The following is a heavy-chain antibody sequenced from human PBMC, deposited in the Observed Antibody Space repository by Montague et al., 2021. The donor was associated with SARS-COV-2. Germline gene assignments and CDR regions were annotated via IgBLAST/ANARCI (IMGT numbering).Heavy chain of an antibody. CDR2: IYYSGST. V-gene: IGHV4-39*07. Sequence: SETLSLTCTVAGGSISSSSYDWGWIRQPPGKGLEWFGSIYYSGSTXYNPSLKSRVTISVDTSKNQFSLKLSSVTAADTAVYYCARVGRQQLVRLSGMDVWGQGTTVTVSS. CDR1: GGSISSSSYD. D-gene: IGHD6-13*01. CDR3: ARVGRQQLVRLSGMDV. J-gene: IGHJ6*02.